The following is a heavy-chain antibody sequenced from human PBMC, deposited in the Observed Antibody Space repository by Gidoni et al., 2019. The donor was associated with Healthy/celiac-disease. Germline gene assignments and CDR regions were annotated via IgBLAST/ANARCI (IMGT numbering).Heavy chain of an antibody. V-gene: IGHV3-11*05. J-gene: IGHJ4*02. CDR2: ISSSSNYT. Sequence: QVQLVESGGGLVKPGGSLRLSCAASGFTFSDYYMSWIRQAPGKGLEWVSYISSSSNYTNYADSVKGRFTISRDNAKNSLYLQMNSLRAEDTAVYYGARGLASQWFGEVDYWGKGTLVTVSS. CDR3: ARGLASQWFGEVDY. D-gene: IGHD3-10*01. CDR1: GFTFSDYY.